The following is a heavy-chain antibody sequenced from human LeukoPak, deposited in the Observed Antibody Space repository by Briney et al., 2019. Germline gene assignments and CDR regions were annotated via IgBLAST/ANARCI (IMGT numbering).Heavy chain of an antibody. Sequence: ASVKVSCKVSGYTLGVYGLSWVRQAPDQGLEWLGWVAPYEGDRQYTPKLQDRIIVTADTATTTVYMELKNLRIDDTAVYYCASNFIRTGYFGEYYLHWGQGTQVVVSS. CDR2: VAPYEGDR. V-gene: IGHV1-18*01. CDR1: GYTLGVYG. CDR3: ASNFIRTGYFGEYYLH. D-gene: IGHD3-9*01. J-gene: IGHJ1*01.